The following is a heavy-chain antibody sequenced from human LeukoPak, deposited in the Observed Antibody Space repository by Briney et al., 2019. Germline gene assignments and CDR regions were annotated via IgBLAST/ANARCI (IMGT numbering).Heavy chain of an antibody. J-gene: IGHJ2*01. CDR1: GGSISSSSYY. CDR2: IYTSGST. Sequence: SETLSLTCTVSGGSISSSSYYWGWIRQPPGKGLEWIGRIYTSGSTNYNPSLKSRVTMSVDTSKNQFSLKLSSVTAADTAVYYCARVYTYWYFDLWGRGTLVTVSS. CDR3: ARVYTYWYFDL. V-gene: IGHV4-39*07. D-gene: IGHD2-2*02.